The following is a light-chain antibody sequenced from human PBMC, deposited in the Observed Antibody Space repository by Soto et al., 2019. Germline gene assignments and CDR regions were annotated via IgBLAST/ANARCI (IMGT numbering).Light chain of an antibody. CDR3: QQYNKWPPYT. Sequence: EIVMTQSPANLSVSPGERATLSCRASQSVSSNLAWYQQKPGQGPRLLIYGASTRATGIPARFSGSGSGTEFTLTISSLQSEDLAVYYCQQYNKWPPYTFVQGTKVEIK. J-gene: IGKJ2*01. CDR2: GAS. V-gene: IGKV3-15*01. CDR1: QSVSSN.